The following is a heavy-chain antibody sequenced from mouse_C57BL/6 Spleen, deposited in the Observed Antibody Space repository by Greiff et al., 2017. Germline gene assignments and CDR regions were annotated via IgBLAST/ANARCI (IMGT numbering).Heavy chain of an antibody. V-gene: IGHV7-1*01. Sequence: DVQLVESGGGLVQSGRSLRLSCATSGFTFSDFYMEWVRQAPGKGLEWIAASRNKANDYTTEYSASVKGRFIVSRDTSQSILYLQMNALRAEDTAIYYCARDALGDWYFDVWGTGTTVTVSS. J-gene: IGHJ1*03. CDR3: ARDALGDWYFDV. CDR2: SRNKANDYTT. CDR1: GFTFSDFY. D-gene: IGHD4-1*01.